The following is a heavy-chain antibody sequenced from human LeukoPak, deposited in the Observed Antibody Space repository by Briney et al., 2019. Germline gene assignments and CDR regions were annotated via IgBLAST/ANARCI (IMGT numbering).Heavy chain of an antibody. J-gene: IGHJ4*02. V-gene: IGHV3-23*01. Sequence: GGSLRLSCAASGFAFSSYAMSWVRQAPGKGLEWVSAISGSGGSTYYADSVKGRFTISRDNSKNTLYLQMNSLRAEDTAVYYCAKGVKGGWYYFDYWGQGTLVTVSS. D-gene: IGHD6-19*01. CDR2: ISGSGGST. CDR1: GFAFSSYA. CDR3: AKGVKGGWYYFDY.